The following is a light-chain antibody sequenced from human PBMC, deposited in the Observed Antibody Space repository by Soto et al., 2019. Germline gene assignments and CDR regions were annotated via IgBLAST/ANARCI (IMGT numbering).Light chain of an antibody. Sequence: QSVLTQPPSASGAPGQRVTTSCSGSSSNIGSNTVNWYQQLPGTAPKLLIYTNNQRPSGVRDRFSGSRSGTSASLAISGLQSEDEADYYCAAWDDSLNGFVFGTGTKVTVL. V-gene: IGLV1-44*01. CDR2: TNN. CDR1: SSNIGSNT. CDR3: AAWDDSLNGFV. J-gene: IGLJ1*01.